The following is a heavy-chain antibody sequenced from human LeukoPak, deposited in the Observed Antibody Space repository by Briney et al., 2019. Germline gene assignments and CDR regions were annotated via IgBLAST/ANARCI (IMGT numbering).Heavy chain of an antibody. D-gene: IGHD3-9*01. CDR3: AKGYDILTGYYNTPLSTNFDY. CDR2: ISGSGGST. Sequence: GGSLRLSCAASGFTFSSYAMSWVRQAPGKGLEWVSAISGSGGSTYYADSVKGRFTISRDNPKNTLYLQMNSLRAEDTAVYYCAKGYDILTGYYNTPLSTNFDYWGQGTLVTVSS. V-gene: IGHV3-23*01. CDR1: GFTFSSYA. J-gene: IGHJ4*02.